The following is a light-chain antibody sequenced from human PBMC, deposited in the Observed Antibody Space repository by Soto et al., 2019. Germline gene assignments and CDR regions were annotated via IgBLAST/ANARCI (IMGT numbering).Light chain of an antibody. CDR1: TGAVTSGHY. V-gene: IGLV7-46*01. Sequence: QAVVTQEPSLTVSPGGTVTLTCGSRTGAVTSGHYPYWFQQKPGQAPRTLIYETSNKHSWTPARFSGSLLGGKAALTLSGAQPEDGAEYYCLLSYSGAQVFGGGTKLTVL. CDR3: LLSYSGAQV. CDR2: ETS. J-gene: IGLJ2*01.